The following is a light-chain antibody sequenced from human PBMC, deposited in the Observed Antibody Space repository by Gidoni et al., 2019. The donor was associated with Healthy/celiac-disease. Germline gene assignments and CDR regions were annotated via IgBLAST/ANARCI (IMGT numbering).Light chain of an antibody. V-gene: IGKV3-15*01. CDR3: QQYNNWPLLT. CDR1: QSVSSN. CDR2: GAS. Sequence: EIVMTQSQATLSVSPGERATLSCRASQSVSSNLAWYQQKPGQAPRLLIYGASTRATGIPARFSGSGSGTEFTLTISSLQSEDFAVYYCQQYNNWPLLTFXGXTKVEIK. J-gene: IGKJ4*01.